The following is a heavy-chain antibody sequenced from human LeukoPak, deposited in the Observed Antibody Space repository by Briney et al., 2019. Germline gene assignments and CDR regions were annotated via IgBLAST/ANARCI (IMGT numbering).Heavy chain of an antibody. V-gene: IGHV1-18*01. CDR1: GYTFTSYG. CDR2: ISAYNGNT. J-gene: IGHJ4*02. D-gene: IGHD6-13*01. Sequence: ASVKVSCKASGYTFTSYGISWVRHAPGQGLEWVGWISAYNGNTNYAKKLQGRVTMTTDTSTSTAYRELRSLRSDDTAVYYCARDSSSSWYESSDLDYWGQGTLVTVSS. CDR3: ARDSSSSWYESSDLDY.